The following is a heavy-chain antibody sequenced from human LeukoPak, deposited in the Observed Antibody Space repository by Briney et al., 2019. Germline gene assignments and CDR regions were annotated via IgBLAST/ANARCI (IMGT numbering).Heavy chain of an antibody. Sequence: GASVKVSCKASVYTFTSYDINWVRQATGQGLEWMGWMNPNSGNTGYAQKFHGRVTITRNTSISTAYMEPSSLTSEDTAVYYCARGPTLPPARYNWFDPWGQGTLVTVSS. CDR1: VYTFTSYD. CDR3: ARGPTLPPARYNWFDP. J-gene: IGHJ5*02. V-gene: IGHV1-8*03. CDR2: MNPNSGNT. D-gene: IGHD2-2*01.